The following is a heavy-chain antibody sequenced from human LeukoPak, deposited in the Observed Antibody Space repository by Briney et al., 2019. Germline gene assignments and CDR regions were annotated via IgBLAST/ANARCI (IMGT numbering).Heavy chain of an antibody. Sequence: SETLSLTCTVSGGSISSSSYYWGWIRQPPGKGLESIGSIYYSGSTYYNPSLKSRVTISVDTSKNQFSLKLSSVTAADTAVYYCARHLILWFGAPGWFDPWGQGTLVTVSS. CDR2: IYYSGST. CDR3: ARHLILWFGAPGWFDP. D-gene: IGHD3-10*01. V-gene: IGHV4-39*01. J-gene: IGHJ5*02. CDR1: GGSISSSSYY.